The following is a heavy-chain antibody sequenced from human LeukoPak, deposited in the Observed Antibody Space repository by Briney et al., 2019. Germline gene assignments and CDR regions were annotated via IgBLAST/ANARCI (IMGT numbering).Heavy chain of an antibody. CDR2: INHSGST. V-gene: IGHV4-34*01. CDR3: ARPGPNWFDP. D-gene: IGHD7-27*01. J-gene: IGHJ5*02. Sequence: SETLSLTCAVYGGSFSGYYWSWIRQPPGKGLEWIGEINHSGSTNYNPSLNSRVTISVDTSKNQFSLKLSSVTAADTAVYYCARPGPNWFDPWGQGTLVTVSS. CDR1: GGSFSGYY.